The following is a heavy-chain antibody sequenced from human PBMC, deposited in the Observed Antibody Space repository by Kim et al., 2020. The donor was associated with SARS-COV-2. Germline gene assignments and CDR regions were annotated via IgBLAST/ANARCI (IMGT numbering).Heavy chain of an antibody. CDR1: GFTFSSYA. D-gene: IGHD3-10*01. J-gene: IGHJ1*01. V-gene: IGHV3-23*01. Sequence: GGSLRLSCAASGFTFSSYAMSWVRQAPGKGLEWVSAISGSGGSTYYADSVKGRFTISRDNSKNTLYLQMNSLRAEDTAVYYCAILREVRGVIITYAEYFQHWGQGTLVTVSS. CDR2: ISGSGGST. CDR3: AILREVRGVIITYAEYFQH.